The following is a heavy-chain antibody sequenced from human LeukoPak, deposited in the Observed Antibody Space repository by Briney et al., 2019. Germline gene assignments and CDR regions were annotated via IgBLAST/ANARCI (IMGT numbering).Heavy chain of an antibody. CDR2: ISGSGGST. Sequence: GGSLRLSCAASGFTFSTYAMNWVRQAPGKGLEWVSAISGSGGSTYYADSVKGRFTISRDNSKNTLYLQMNSLRAEDTAVYYCAHTDMVRAYFDYWGQGTLVTVSS. V-gene: IGHV3-23*01. CDR1: GFTFSTYA. CDR3: AHTDMVRAYFDY. J-gene: IGHJ4*02. D-gene: IGHD3-10*01.